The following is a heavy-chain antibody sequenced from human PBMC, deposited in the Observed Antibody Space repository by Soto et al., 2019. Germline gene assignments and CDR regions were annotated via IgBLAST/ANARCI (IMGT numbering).Heavy chain of an antibody. CDR1: GYTFTDYD. J-gene: IGHJ4*02. V-gene: IGHV1-8*01. CDR3: GRVILGDYDGLLDY. D-gene: IGHD4-17*01. CDR2: MNPNTGNV. Sequence: GASVKVSCKASGYTFTDYDINWVRQAPGQGPEWIEWMNPNTGNVGSARKFQGRVTMTTKNSMRTAFMELSRLRSDDTAVYYCGRVILGDYDGLLDYWGQGTPVTVSS.